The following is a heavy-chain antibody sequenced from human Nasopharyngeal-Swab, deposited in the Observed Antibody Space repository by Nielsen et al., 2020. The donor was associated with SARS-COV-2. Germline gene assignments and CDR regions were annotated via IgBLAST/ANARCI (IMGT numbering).Heavy chain of an antibody. J-gene: IGHJ4*02. CDR3: ASGDSSGYYSDY. V-gene: IGHV3-53*04. Sequence: GGSLRLSCAASGFTVSSNYMSWVRQAPGKGLEWVSVIYSGGSTYYADSVKGRFTISRRNSKNTLYLQMNSLRAEDTAVYYCASGDSSGYYSDYWGQGTLVTVSS. D-gene: IGHD3-22*01. CDR1: GFTVSSNY. CDR2: IYSGGST.